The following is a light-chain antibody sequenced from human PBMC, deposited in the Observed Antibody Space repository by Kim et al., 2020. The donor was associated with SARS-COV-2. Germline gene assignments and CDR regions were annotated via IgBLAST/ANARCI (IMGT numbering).Light chain of an antibody. CDR3: AAWDDSLSVHYV. J-gene: IGLJ1*01. CDR1: RSDIGCNY. CDR2: ENY. Sequence: QKVNISCSGSRSDIGCNYVYWYQQLPGAAPKLLFYENYQRPSVVPDRFSGSKSGTSASLAISGLRSEDEAHYYCAAWDDSLSVHYVFGTGTKVTVL. V-gene: IGLV1-47*01.